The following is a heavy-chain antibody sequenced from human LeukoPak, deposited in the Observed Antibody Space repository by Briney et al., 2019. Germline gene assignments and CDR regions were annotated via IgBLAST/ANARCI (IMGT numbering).Heavy chain of an antibody. CDR2: IYYSGST. CDR1: GASISRSDYF. V-gene: IGHV4-39*01. Sequence: SETLSLTCTVSGASISRSDYFWGWIRQPPGKGLGWIGSIYYSGSTYYSPSLKGRVTISVDTSKNQFSLKLTSVTAADTAVYYCARSSEYGDPFNYWGQGTLVTVSS. J-gene: IGHJ4*02. D-gene: IGHD4-17*01. CDR3: ARSSEYGDPFNY.